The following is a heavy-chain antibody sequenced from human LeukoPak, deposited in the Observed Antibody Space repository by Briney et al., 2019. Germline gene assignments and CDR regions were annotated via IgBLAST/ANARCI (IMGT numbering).Heavy chain of an antibody. J-gene: IGHJ6*04. CDR3: ARRRFIMITFGGVRSAFDI. CDR1: GGSFSGYY. V-gene: IGHV4-34*01. D-gene: IGHD3-16*01. CDR2: INHSGST. Sequence: SETLSLTCAVYGGSFSGYYWSWIRQPPGKGLEWIGEINHSGSTNYNPSLKSRVTISVDTSKNQFSLKLSSVTAADTAVYYCARRRFIMITFGGVRSAFDIWGKGTTVTISS.